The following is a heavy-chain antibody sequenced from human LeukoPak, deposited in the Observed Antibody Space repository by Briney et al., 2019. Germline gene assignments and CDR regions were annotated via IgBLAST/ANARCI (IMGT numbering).Heavy chain of an antibody. CDR2: ISSSGSII. D-gene: IGHD5-12*01. J-gene: IGHJ6*04. V-gene: IGHV3-48*03. Sequence: GGSLRLSCAASGFTFSSYEMNWVRQAPGKGLEWVSYISSSGSIIYYADSVKGRFTISRDNAKNSLYLQMNSLRAEDTAVYYCARDTSDIVAAYYYYYGMDVWGKGTTVTVSS. CDR3: ARDTSDIVAAYYYYYGMDV. CDR1: GFTFSSYE.